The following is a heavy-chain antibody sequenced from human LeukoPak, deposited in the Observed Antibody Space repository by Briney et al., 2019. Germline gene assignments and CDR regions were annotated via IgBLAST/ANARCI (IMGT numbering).Heavy chain of an antibody. V-gene: IGHV4-34*01. D-gene: IGHD3-10*01. J-gene: IGHJ4*02. CDR2: INHSGDT. CDR1: GGSFNGYY. Sequence: PSETLSLTCAAYGGSFNGYYWTWIRQPPGKGLEWIGEINHSGDTNYNPSLKSRVTISVDTSKNQFSLKLTSVTAADTAVYYCARDGYGSGWDYWGQGTLVTVSS. CDR3: ARDGYGSGWDY.